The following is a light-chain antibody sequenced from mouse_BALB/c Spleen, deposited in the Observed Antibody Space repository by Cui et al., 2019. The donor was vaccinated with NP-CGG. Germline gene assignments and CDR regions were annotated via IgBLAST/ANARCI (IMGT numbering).Light chain of an antibody. Sequence: VVTPASSPTTSPGETVTLTCRSSTGAVTTSNYANWVQEKPDHLFAGLIGGTNNRAPGVPARFSGSLIGDKAALTITGAQTDDEAIYFCALWYSNHWVFGGGTKLTVL. V-gene: IGLV1*01. J-gene: IGLJ1*01. CDR3: ALWYSNHWV. CDR1: TGAVTTSNY. CDR2: GTN.